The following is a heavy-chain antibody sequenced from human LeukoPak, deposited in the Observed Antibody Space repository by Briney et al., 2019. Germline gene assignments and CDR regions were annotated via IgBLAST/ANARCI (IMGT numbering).Heavy chain of an antibody. CDR2: INQDGNEK. CDR1: GFTFTTYW. J-gene: IGHJ6*03. V-gene: IGHV3-7*01. CDR3: ARTNSQARDYYYYMDV. D-gene: IGHD1-7*01. Sequence: GGSLRLSCAASGFTFTTYWMSWVRQAPGQGLEWVANINQDGNEKYYVDSVKGRFTMSRDNAENSLHLQMNSLRADDTAVYYCARTNSQARDYYYYMDVWGKGTTVTVSS.